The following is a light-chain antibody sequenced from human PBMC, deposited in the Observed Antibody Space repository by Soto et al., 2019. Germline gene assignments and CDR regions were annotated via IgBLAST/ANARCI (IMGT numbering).Light chain of an antibody. Sequence: DIQMTQSPSTLSASVGDTVTFTCRASQSVSGWLAWYQQKPGEAPKLLIYDASTLESGVPSRFSGSRSGTEFTLTISSLQPEDFATYYCLQRKSYPRTFGQGTKVDIK. CDR2: DAS. CDR3: LQRKSYPRT. J-gene: IGKJ1*01. CDR1: QSVSGW. V-gene: IGKV1-5*01.